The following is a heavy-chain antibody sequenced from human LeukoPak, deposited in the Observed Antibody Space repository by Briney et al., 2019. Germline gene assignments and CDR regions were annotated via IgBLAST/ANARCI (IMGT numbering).Heavy chain of an antibody. J-gene: IGHJ6*02. CDR2: ISSSSSTI. CDR1: GFTFSSYS. Sequence: GGSLRLSCAASGFTFSSYSMNRVRQAPGKGLEWVSYISSSSSTIYYADSVKGRFTISRDNAKNSLYLQMNSLRAEDTAVYYCAREGGYSSSWYVNYGMDVWGQGTTVTVSS. V-gene: IGHV3-48*01. D-gene: IGHD6-13*01. CDR3: AREGGYSSSWYVNYGMDV.